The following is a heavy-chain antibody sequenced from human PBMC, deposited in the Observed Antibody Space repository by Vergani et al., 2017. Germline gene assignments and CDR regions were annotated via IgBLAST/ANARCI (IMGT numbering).Heavy chain of an antibody. CDR1: GFTFDDYA. J-gene: IGHJ6*02. CDR3: AWSGYGYYYGMDV. V-gene: IGHV3-9*01. CDR2: ISWNSGSI. D-gene: IGHD3-3*01. Sequence: EVQLVESGGGLVQPGRSLRLSCAASGFTFDDYAMHWVRQAPGKGLEWVSGISWNSGSIGYADSVKGRFTISRDNAKNSLYLQMNSLRAEDTALYYCAWSGYGYYYGMDVWGQGTTVTVSS.